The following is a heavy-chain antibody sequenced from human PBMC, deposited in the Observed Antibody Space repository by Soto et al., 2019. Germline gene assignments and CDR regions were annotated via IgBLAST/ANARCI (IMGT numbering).Heavy chain of an antibody. Sequence: GGSLRLSCAASGFTVSRYGMHWVRQAPGKGLEWVAVISYDGSNKYYADSVKGRFTISRDNSKNTLYLQMNSLRAEDTAVYYCAKDSALAAAGSEFDYWGQGTLVTVSS. CDR1: GFTVSRYG. CDR2: ISYDGSNK. D-gene: IGHD6-13*01. CDR3: AKDSALAAAGSEFDY. J-gene: IGHJ4*02. V-gene: IGHV3-30*18.